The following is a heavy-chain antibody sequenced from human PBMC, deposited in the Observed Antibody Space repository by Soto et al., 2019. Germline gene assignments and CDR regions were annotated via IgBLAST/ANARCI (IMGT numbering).Heavy chain of an antibody. CDR1: GGSNCRGGCS. V-gene: IGHV4-30-2*01. J-gene: IGHJ6*02. D-gene: IGHD3-3*01. CDR3: SIVAVAGYDFWRRHQDF. CDR2: IYHSGST. Sequence: SAALSLTCAVSGGSNCRGGCSPSWIRQPPGKGLEWIGYIYHSGSTYYNPSLKSRVTISVDRSKNQFSLKLSSVTAADTAVYYCSIVAVAGYDFWRRHQDFRRQGTTDPVSS.